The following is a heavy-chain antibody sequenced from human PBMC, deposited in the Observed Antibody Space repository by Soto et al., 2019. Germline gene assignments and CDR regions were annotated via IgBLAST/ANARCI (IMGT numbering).Heavy chain of an antibody. CDR3: AKDRRAGGNSAFYFDF. J-gene: IGHJ5*01. CDR1: GFKFSNYA. V-gene: IGHV3-23*01. D-gene: IGHD3-16*01. Sequence: GGALRLSCAASGFKFSNYAMSWVRQAPGKGLEWVSLISATGGGTYYADSVKGRFTISRDNSHNTLYLQVHSLTAEDTAVYYCAKDRRAGGNSAFYFDFWGHGAPVTVSS. CDR2: ISATGGGT.